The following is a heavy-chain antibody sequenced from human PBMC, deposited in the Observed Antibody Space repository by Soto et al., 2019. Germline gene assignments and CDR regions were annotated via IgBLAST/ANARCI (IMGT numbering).Heavy chain of an antibody. CDR2: IGGIDGDMDGFR. CDR3: VKRGRNWGAFDF. CDR1: GFILNNYA. V-gene: IGHV3-23*01. Sequence: VQLLESGGDLVQPGGSLRLSCVASGFILNNYAMSWVRQAPGKGMEWVSTIGGIDGDMDGFRWYEDSVKGRFTISRDSSANTLFLHMDTLRAEDSALYFCVKRGRNWGAFDFWGQGTTVVVSS. J-gene: IGHJ3*01. D-gene: IGHD7-27*01.